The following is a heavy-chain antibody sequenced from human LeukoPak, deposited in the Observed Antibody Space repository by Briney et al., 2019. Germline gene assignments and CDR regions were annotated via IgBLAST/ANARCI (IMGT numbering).Heavy chain of an antibody. V-gene: IGHV1-2*02. CDR2: INPNSGGT. CDR1: GYTFTGYY. CDR3: ARGRTVTTFLYYFDY. Sequence: GASVKVPCKASGYTFTGYYMHWVRQAPGQGLEWMGWINPNSGGTNYAQKFQGRVTMTRDTSISTAYMELSRLRSDDTAVYYCARGRTVTTFLYYFDYWGQGTLVTVSS. D-gene: IGHD4-17*01. J-gene: IGHJ4*02.